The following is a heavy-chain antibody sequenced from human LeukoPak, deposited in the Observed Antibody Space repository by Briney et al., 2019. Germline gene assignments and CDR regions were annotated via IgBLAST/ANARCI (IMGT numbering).Heavy chain of an antibody. V-gene: IGHV4-39*01. CDR2: IYSGST. Sequence: SETLSLTCTVSGGSIGSTNYYWGWIRQPPGKGLEWIANIYSGSTYYNPSLKSRVTIPVDTSKNQFSLRLNSVTAADTSIYYCARIPTNAVPSAHNGFDIWGQGTMLTVSS. CDR1: GGSIGSTNYY. D-gene: IGHD6-19*01. CDR3: ARIPTNAVPSAHNGFDI. J-gene: IGHJ3*02.